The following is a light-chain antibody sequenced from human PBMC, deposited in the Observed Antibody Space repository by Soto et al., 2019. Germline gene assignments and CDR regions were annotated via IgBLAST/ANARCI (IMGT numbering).Light chain of an antibody. CDR3: QQYKNWHPWT. J-gene: IGKJ1*01. Sequence: EIVMTQSPATLSVSTWEKAALSCTASQSVSSNLAWYQQTPGQAPRLLIYGASTRATGIPARFSGSGSATEFTLTISRLQSEDFAVYDCQQYKNWHPWTGGKGTKVDIK. CDR2: GAS. V-gene: IGKV3-15*01. CDR1: QSVSSN.